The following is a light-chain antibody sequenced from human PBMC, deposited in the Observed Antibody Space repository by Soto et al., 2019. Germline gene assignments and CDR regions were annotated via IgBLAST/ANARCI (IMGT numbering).Light chain of an antibody. CDR3: HRYYSYPPT. V-gene: IGKV1-8*01. CDR2: AAS. CDR1: QGISSY. J-gene: IGKJ1*01. Sequence: AIRMTQSPSSFSASTGNRVTITCRASQGISSYLAWYRQKPGKAPKLLIYAASTLQSGVPSRFSGSGSGTDFTLTISCLQSEDFATYYCHRYYSYPPTFGQGTKVDIK.